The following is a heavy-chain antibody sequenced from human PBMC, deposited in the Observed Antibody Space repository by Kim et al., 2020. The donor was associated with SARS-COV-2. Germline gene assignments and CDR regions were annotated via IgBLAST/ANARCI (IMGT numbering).Heavy chain of an antibody. J-gene: IGHJ1*01. D-gene: IGHD3-22*01. V-gene: IGHV3-48*03. CDR2: ISSGSTI. CDR3: ARGLDSSGYLGHFQH. CDR1: GFTFSSYE. Sequence: GGSPRLSCAASGFTFSSYEMNWVRQAPGQGLEWVSYISSGSTIYYADSVKGRFTISRDNAKNSLYLQMNSLRAEDTAVYYCARGLDSSGYLGHFQHWGQG.